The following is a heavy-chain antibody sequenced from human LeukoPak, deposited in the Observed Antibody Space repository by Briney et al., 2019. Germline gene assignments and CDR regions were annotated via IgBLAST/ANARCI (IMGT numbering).Heavy chain of an antibody. CDR3: ARGGGDYATNWFDP. V-gene: IGHV4-59*01. J-gene: IGHJ5*02. CDR1: GGSISYYH. Sequence: SEILSLTLNGSGGSISYYHWSWIRRPPRKGPGGDGYRFYTGNTKFKPSLKSRVTISGDTSKNQFSLKLRSVTAADTAFYYCARGGGDYATNWFDPWGQGTVVSVS. CDR2: RFYTGNT. D-gene: IGHD2-21*02.